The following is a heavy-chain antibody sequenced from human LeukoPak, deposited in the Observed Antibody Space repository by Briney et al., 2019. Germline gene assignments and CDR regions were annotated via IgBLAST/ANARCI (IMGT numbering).Heavy chain of an antibody. CDR1: GFTFSTYT. CDR3: ARDLGGSGWDIDY. CDR2: IWYDATIQ. J-gene: IGHJ4*02. D-gene: IGHD6-19*01. Sequence: GRSLRLSCAASGFTFSTYTMHWVRQAPGKGLDWVAIIWYDATIQYYADSVRGRFTVSRDNSKNTLSLQMNSLRVEDTAVYYCARDLGGSGWDIDYWGQGVLVTVSS. V-gene: IGHV3-33*01.